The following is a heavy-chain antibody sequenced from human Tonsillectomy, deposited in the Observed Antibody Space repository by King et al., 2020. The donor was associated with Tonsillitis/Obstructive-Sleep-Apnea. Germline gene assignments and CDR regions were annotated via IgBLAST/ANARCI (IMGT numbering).Heavy chain of an antibody. V-gene: IGHV1-46*01. Sequence: VQLVQSGAEVKKPGASVKVSCKASGYTFINYYMHWVRQAPGQGLEWMGIINPSGGSTTYTQKFQGRVTITRDTSTSTVYMELSSLRSEDTAIYYCARGRDGSLLFNFDYWGQGTLVTVSS. D-gene: IGHD5-24*01. CDR2: INPSGGST. CDR3: ARGRDGSLLFNFDY. J-gene: IGHJ4*02. CDR1: GYTFINYY.